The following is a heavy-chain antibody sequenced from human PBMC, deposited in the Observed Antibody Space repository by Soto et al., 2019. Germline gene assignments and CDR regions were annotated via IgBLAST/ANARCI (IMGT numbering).Heavy chain of an antibody. Sequence: SQTLSLTCAISGDSVSSNSAAWNWIRQSPSRGLEWLGRTYYRSRWYTDYAVSVKGRITINPDTSKNQFSLQLNSVTPEDTAVYYCVAEARVSETSYNAPKDYYYSAMDVWGQGTTVTVSS. J-gene: IGHJ6*02. CDR1: GDSVSSNSAA. CDR2: TYYRSRWYT. CDR3: VAEARVSETSYNAPKDYYYSAMDV. D-gene: IGHD3-10*01. V-gene: IGHV6-1*01.